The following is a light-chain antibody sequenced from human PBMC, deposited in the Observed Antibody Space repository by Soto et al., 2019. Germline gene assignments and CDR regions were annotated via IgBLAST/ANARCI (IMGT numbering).Light chain of an antibody. CDR2: RVS. CDR1: KSLVYSDGNTH. Sequence: DVVLTQSPLSLPVNFGQPASISCRSSKSLVYSDGNTHLSWFHQRPGQSPRRLIYRVSSRDSGVPDRFSGSGAGNDFTVEISRVEAEDVGIYFCTQGTHWPRTFGQGTKVEVK. CDR3: TQGTHWPRT. V-gene: IGKV2-30*01. J-gene: IGKJ1*01.